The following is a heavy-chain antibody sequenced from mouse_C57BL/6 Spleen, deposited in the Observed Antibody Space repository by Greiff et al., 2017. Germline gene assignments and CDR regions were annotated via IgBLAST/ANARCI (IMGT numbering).Heavy chain of an antibody. J-gene: IGHJ3*01. V-gene: IGHV1-64*01. CDR1: GYTFTSYW. CDR3: ARHYSNLAWFAY. Sequence: VQLQQSGAELVKPGASVKLSCKASGYTFTSYWMHWVKQRPGQGLEWIGMIHPNSGSTNYNEKFKSKATLTVDKSSSTAYMQLSSLTSEDSAVYYCARHYSNLAWFAYWGQGTLVTVSA. CDR2: IHPNSGST. D-gene: IGHD2-5*01.